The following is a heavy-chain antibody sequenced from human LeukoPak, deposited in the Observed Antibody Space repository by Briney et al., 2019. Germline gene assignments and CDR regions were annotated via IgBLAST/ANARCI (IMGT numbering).Heavy chain of an antibody. CDR1: GGSISSGSYY. CDR2: IYTSGST. V-gene: IGHV4-61*02. CDR3: ARTYYYYYYMDV. Sequence: SQTLSLTCTVSGGSISSGSYYWSWIRQPAGKGLEWIGRIYTSGSTNYNPSLKSRVTISVDTSKNQFSLKLSSVTAADTAVYYCARTYYYYYYMDVWGKGTTVTVSS. J-gene: IGHJ6*03.